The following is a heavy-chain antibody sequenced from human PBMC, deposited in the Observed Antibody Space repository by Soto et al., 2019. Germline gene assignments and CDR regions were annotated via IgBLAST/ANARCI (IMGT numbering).Heavy chain of an antibody. Sequence: QVQLVQSGAEVKKPGSSVKVSCKASGGTFSSYAISWVRQAPGQGLELMGGIIPIFGTANYAQKFQGRVTITAYESTSKAYMELSSLRYEDTAVYYCARLATIPRYYGMDVWCQGTTVTVSS. D-gene: IGHD3-9*01. CDR2: IIPIFGTA. J-gene: IGHJ6*02. CDR1: GGTFSSYA. V-gene: IGHV1-69*01. CDR3: ARLATIPRYYGMDV.